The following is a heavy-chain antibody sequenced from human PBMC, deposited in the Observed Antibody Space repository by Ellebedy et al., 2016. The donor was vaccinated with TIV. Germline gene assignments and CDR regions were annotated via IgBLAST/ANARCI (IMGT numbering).Heavy chain of an antibody. D-gene: IGHD2/OR15-2a*01. J-gene: IGHJ4*02. CDR2: ISASDGYT. CDR1: GFTFTSHA. CDR3: ARDQNL. V-gene: IGHV3-23*01. Sequence: GESLKISXAASGFTFTSHAMIWVRQAPGKGLEWVSLISASDGYTYYADSVKGRFTVSRDNSKNTLYLQMYSLRAEDTAVYYCARDQNLWGQGTLVTVSS.